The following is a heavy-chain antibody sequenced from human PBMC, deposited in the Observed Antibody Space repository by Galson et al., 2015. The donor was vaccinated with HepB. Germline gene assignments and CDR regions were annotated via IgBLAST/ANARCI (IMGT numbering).Heavy chain of an antibody. V-gene: IGHV3-33*01. Sequence: SLRLSCAASGFTFSTYDMHWVRQAPGKGLEGVAVIWYDGSDYYVDSVKGRFTISRDNSKNTLYLQMNSLRAEDTAVYYCARDGRITMVRGVIDYWGQGTLVTVSS. CDR3: ARDGRITMVRGVIDY. CDR2: IWYDGSD. J-gene: IGHJ4*02. D-gene: IGHD3-10*01. CDR1: GFTFSTYD.